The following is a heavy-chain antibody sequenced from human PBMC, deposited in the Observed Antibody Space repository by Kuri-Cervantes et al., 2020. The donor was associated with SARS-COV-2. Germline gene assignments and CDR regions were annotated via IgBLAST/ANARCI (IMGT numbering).Heavy chain of an antibody. CDR2: INHSGST. D-gene: IGHD6-13*01. CDR1: GGSFSGYY. V-gene: IGHV4-34*01. J-gene: IGHJ4*02. CDR3: AREGVIAAESFDY. Sequence: SETLSLTCAVYGGSFSGYYWSWIRQPPGKGLEWIGEINHSGSTNYNPSLKSRVTISVDTSKNQFSLKLSSVTAADTAVYYCAREGVIAAESFDYWGQGTLVTVSS.